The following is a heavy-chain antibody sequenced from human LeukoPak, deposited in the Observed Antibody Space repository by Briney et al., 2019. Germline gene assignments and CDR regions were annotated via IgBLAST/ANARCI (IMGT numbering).Heavy chain of an antibody. CDR3: ARSPPGYYDSSGYCDY. V-gene: IGHV5-51*01. CDR2: IYPGDSDT. D-gene: IGHD3-22*01. CDR1: GYSFTSYW. J-gene: IGHJ4*02. Sequence: KVSCKASGYSFTSYWIGWVRQMPGKGLEWMGIIYPGDSDTRYSPSFQGQVTISADKSISTAYLQWSSLKASDTAMYYCARSPPGYYDSSGYCDYWGQGTLVTVSS.